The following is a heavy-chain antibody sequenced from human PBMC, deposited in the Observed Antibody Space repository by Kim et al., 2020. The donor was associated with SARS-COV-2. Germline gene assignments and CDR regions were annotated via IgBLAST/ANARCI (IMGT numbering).Heavy chain of an antibody. J-gene: IGHJ4*02. V-gene: IGHV1-3*01. CDR3: ARDPIAAAGNLDY. CDR1: GYTFTSYA. Sequence: ASVKVSCKASGYTFTSYAMHWVRQAPGQRLEWMGWINAGNGNTKYSQKFQGRVTITRDTSASTAYMELSSLRAEDTAGYYCARDPIAAAGNLDYWGEGTLVTVSS. CDR2: INAGNGNT. D-gene: IGHD6-13*01.